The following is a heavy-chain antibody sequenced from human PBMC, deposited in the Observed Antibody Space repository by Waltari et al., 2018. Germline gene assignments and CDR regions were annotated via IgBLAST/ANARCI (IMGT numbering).Heavy chain of an antibody. CDR3: ASPPPTGGSSFDY. CDR1: GDSISSTYFR. Sequence: QLQLQESGPGPVKPSETLSLTCTDSGDSISSTYFRWGWIRRPPGKGLEWIGHIPYGGTAYYNPSLKGRATISVDTSGRHLSLKLTSVTAADTAVYYCASPPPTGGSSFDYWGQGTQITVSS. V-gene: IGHV4-39*07. D-gene: IGHD3-16*01. J-gene: IGHJ4*02. CDR2: IPYGGTA.